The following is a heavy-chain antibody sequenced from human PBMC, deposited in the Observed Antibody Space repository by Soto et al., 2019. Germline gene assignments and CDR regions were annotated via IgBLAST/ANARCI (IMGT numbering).Heavy chain of an antibody. CDR1: GGSISVYY. V-gene: IGHV4-59*01. CDR2: VYANGRP. Sequence: SETLSLTCTISGGSISVYYWSWIRQSPRQGLEWIEYVYANGRPYYSPSLKSRVTISAHTSNNQISLKLTSATAADTAVYYCARGVGSSPPRYWGRGTLVTVSS. D-gene: IGHD3-9*01. J-gene: IGHJ4*02. CDR3: ARGVGSSPPRY.